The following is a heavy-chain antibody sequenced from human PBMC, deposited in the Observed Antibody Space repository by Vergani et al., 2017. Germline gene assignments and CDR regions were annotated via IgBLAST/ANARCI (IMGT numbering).Heavy chain of an antibody. Sequence: QVQLQESGPGLVKPSETLSLTCAVSGYSISSGYYWGWIRQPPGKGLEWIGSIYHSGSTYYNPSLKSRVTISVDTSKNQFSLKLSSVTAADTAVYYCARVTVGCSSTSCYEVDPWGQGTLVTVSS. V-gene: IGHV4-38-2*01. CDR2: IYHSGST. CDR3: ARVTVGCSSTSCYEVDP. CDR1: GYSISSGYY. D-gene: IGHD2-2*01. J-gene: IGHJ5*02.